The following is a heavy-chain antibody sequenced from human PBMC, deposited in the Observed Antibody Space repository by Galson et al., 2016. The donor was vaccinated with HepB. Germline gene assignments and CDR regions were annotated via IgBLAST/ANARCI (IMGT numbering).Heavy chain of an antibody. CDR2: NSGDGSST. CDR1: GFTFSSYW. Sequence: SLRLSCAASGFTFSSYWMHWVRQAPGEGLVWVSHNSGDGSSTHYGDSVKGRFTVSRDNSKNTLYLQMNSLRAEDTAVYYCVRDKVTPGTNWFDPWGQGTLGTVSS. J-gene: IGHJ5*02. CDR3: VRDKVTPGTNWFDP. V-gene: IGHV3-74*01. D-gene: IGHD4-11*01.